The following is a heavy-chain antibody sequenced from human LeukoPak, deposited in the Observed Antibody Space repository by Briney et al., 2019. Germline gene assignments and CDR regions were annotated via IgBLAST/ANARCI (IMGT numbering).Heavy chain of an antibody. V-gene: IGHV1-2*02. J-gene: IGHJ4*02. CDR3: AIRLSPYSGGWYPPFDY. Sequence: ASVKVSCKASGYTFTGYYMHWVRQAPGQGLEWMGWINPNSGGTNYAQKFQGRVTMTRDTSISTAYMELSRLRSDDTAVYYCAIRLSPYSGGWYPPFDYWGQGTLVTVSS. CDR2: INPNSGGT. D-gene: IGHD6-19*01. CDR1: GYTFTGYY.